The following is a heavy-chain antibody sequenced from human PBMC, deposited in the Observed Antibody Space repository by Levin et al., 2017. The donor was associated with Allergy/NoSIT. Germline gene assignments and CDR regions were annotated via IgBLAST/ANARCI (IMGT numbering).Heavy chain of an antibody. J-gene: IGHJ4*02. CDR2: LSGSAGAT. Sequence: GESLKISCAASGFTFRSYAMTWVRQAPGKGLEWVSGLSGSAGATYYADSVKGRFTISRDNSKNTLYLQMNSLRAEDTAIYYCARVGAYYYYDSSGHYEYIDYWGQGALVTVSS. V-gene: IGHV3-23*01. CDR1: GFTFRSYA. CDR3: ARVGAYYYYDSSGHYEYIDY. D-gene: IGHD3-22*01.